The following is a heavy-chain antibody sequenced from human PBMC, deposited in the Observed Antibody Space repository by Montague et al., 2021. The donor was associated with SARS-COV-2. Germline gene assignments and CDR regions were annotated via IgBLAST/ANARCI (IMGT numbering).Heavy chain of an antibody. Sequence: SETLSLTCTVSGGSISSSNYYWGWIRQPPGKGLEWIGSIYYSGSTYYTPSLKSRVTISVDTSKNQFSLRLSSVTAADTAVYYCARHSGRDTIFGVVIIFDAFDIWGPGTMVTVSS. D-gene: IGHD3-3*01. J-gene: IGHJ3*02. CDR2: IYYSGST. V-gene: IGHV4-39*01. CDR3: ARHSGRDTIFGVVIIFDAFDI. CDR1: GGSISSSNYY.